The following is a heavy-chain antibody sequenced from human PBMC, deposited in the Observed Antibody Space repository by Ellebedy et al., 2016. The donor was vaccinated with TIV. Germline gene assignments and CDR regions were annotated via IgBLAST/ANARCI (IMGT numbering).Heavy chain of an antibody. CDR3: AREGDTAMVHGMDV. D-gene: IGHD5-18*01. J-gene: IGHJ6*02. V-gene: IGHV3-23*01. CDR1: GFTFSSYA. CDR2: ISCGGGST. Sequence: GESLKISCAASGFTFSSYAMTWVRQAPGKGLEWVSSISCGGGSTYYADSVKGRFTISRDNAKNSLYLQMNSLRAEDTAVYYCAREGDTAMVHGMDVWGQGTTVTVSS.